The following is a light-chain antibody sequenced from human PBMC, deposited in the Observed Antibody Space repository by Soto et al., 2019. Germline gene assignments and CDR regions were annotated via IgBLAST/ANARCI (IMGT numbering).Light chain of an antibody. J-gene: IGKJ1*01. V-gene: IGKV3-20*01. CDR3: QQFGTSPLWT. CDR2: ETS. Sequence: EIVLTQSPGTLSLSPGEGATLSCRGSQSVNSNYLAWYQQKPGQAPRLLMYETSTRATGIPDRFSGSGSGTDFTLTISRLEPEDFAVYFCQQFGTSPLWTFGQGTKVDIK. CDR1: QSVNSNY.